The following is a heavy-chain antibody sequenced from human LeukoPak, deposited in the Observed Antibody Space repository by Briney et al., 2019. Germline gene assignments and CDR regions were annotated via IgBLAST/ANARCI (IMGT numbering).Heavy chain of an antibody. CDR1: GFTFSSYG. CDR2: ISGSGGST. J-gene: IGHJ4*02. Sequence: PGRSLRLSCAASGFTFSSYGMHWVRQAPGKGLEWVSAISGSGGSTYYADSVKGRFTISRDNSKNTLYLQMNSLRAEDTAVYYCARDADSGGYYSYFDCWGQGTLVTVSS. D-gene: IGHD3-22*01. V-gene: IGHV3-23*01. CDR3: ARDADSGGYYSYFDC.